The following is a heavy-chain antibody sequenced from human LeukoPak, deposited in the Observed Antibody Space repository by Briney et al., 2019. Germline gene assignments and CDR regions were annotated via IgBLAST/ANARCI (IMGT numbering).Heavy chain of an antibody. CDR3: AKTTAMVTT. D-gene: IGHD5-18*01. J-gene: IGHJ4*02. CDR2: ITGSGDST. CDR1: GFTFSSNA. Sequence: GGSLRLSCAASGFTFSSNAMNWVRQAPGKGLEWVSGITGSGDSTYYADSVKGRFTISRDNSKNTLYLQMNSLRAEDTAVYYCAKTTAMVTTWGQGTLVTVSS. V-gene: IGHV3-23*01.